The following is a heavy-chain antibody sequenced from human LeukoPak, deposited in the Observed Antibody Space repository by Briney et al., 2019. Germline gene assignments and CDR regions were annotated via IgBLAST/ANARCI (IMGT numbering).Heavy chain of an antibody. D-gene: IGHD2-8*02. V-gene: IGHV3-15*01. Sequence: PGGSLRLSCVASGLTFTNAYMSWVRQAPGKGLDWLGRVNTNADGGTTDSGAPLEGRISISRDDSTSTVYLQITGMKVDDSGVFYCTTAFPDCTSALCTGSWGQGTLVTVSS. CDR2: VNTNADGGTT. J-gene: IGHJ5*02. CDR1: GLTFTNAY. CDR3: TTAFPDCTSALCTGS.